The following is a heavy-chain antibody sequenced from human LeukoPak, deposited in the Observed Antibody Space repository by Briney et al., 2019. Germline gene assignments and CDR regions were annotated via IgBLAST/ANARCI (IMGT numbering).Heavy chain of an antibody. J-gene: IGHJ4*02. CDR2: IYSSEST. Sequence: ASETLSLTCTVSGGSINTYSWSWIRQPPGKGLEWIGYIYSSESTNYNPSLESRVTISMDTSKNQFSLKMSSVTAADTAVYYCARILHGYTLGLFDYWGQGTLVTVSS. V-gene: IGHV4-59*01. D-gene: IGHD5-12*01. CDR1: GGSINTYS. CDR3: ARILHGYTLGLFDY.